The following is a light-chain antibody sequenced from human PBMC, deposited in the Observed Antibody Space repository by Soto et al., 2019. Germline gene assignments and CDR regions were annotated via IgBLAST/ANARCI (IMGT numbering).Light chain of an antibody. Sequence: EIVLTQSPATLSLSPGERATLSCRASQSVSSYLAWYQQKCGQAPRLLIYDASNRATGIPARFSGSGSGTDFTLTISSLEPEDFAVYYCRQRSNWPITFGQGTRLEIK. CDR2: DAS. V-gene: IGKV3-11*01. CDR1: QSVSSY. J-gene: IGKJ5*01. CDR3: RQRSNWPIT.